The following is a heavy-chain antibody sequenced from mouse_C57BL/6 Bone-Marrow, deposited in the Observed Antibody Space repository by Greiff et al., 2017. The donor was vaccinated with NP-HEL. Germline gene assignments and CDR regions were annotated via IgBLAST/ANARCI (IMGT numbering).Heavy chain of an antibody. CDR2: IDPSDSYT. J-gene: IGHJ3*01. D-gene: IGHD2-1*01. V-gene: IGHV1-59*01. CDR3: ARLYRGNSSWFAY. Sequence: QVQLQQPGAELVRPGTSVKLSCKASGYTFTSYWMHWVKQRPGQGLEWIGVIDPSDSYTNYNQKFKGKATLTVDTSSSTAYMQLSSLTSEDSAVYYCARLYRGNSSWFAYWGQGTLVTVSA. CDR1: GYTFTSYW.